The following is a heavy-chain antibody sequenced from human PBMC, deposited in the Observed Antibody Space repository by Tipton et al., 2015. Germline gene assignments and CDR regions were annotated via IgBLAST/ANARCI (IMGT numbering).Heavy chain of an antibody. J-gene: IGHJ6*02. V-gene: IGHV4-34*01. CDR1: GGSFSAHY. CDR3: ARGLDWLSRGYYYALDV. Sequence: LRLSCAVHGGSFSAHYWSWIRQAPGKGLEWVGEISHSGIAVHNPSLESRLTISVDTSKNQLSLKLRSVTAADTAMYYCARGLDWLSRGYYYALDVWGQGTTVAVFS. CDR2: ISHSGIA. D-gene: IGHD3/OR15-3a*01.